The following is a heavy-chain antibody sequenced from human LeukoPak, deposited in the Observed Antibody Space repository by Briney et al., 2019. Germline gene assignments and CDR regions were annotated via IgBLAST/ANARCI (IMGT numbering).Heavy chain of an antibody. V-gene: IGHV4-38-2*02. CDR1: GGSISSYY. D-gene: IGHD3-10*01. CDR3: TRVLDYYGSGSYSYDY. Sequence: SETLSLTCTVSGGSISSYYWGWIRQPPGKGLEWIGSIYHSGSTYYNPSLKSRVTISVDAAKNQFSLKLSSVTAADTAVYYCTRVLDYYGSGSYSYDYWGQGTLVTVSS. J-gene: IGHJ4*02. CDR2: IYHSGST.